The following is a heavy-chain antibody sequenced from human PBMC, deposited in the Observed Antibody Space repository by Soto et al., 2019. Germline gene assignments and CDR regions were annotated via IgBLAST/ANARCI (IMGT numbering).Heavy chain of an antibody. CDR2: INPNSGGT. V-gene: IGHV1-2*02. CDR3: VRGGPVAGPTSSEAYHPFDF. Sequence: QVQLVQSGAEVKKPGASVEVSCKTSGYTFSDHYTHWVRQAPGQGLEWMGWINPNSGGTGYAEKFQGRVTMTRETAISTAYMELNRLNSDDTAVYYCVRGGPVAGPTSSEAYHPFDFWGQGTLVTVSS. CDR1: GYTFSDHY. J-gene: IGHJ4*02. D-gene: IGHD6-19*01.